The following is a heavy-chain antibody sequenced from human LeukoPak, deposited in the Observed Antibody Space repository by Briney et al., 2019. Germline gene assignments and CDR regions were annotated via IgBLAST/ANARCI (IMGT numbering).Heavy chain of an antibody. CDR1: GFTFSNAW. CDR2: ITGTSRYI. V-gene: IGHV3-21*01. CDR3: ARDRGGYDLDY. D-gene: IGHD5-12*01. Sequence: GGSLRLSCAASGFTFSNAWMNWVRQAPGKGLEWVSSITGTSRYIYYADSVKGRFTISRDNAKNSLYLQMNSLRAEDTAAYYCARDRGGYDLDYWGQGTLVTVSS. J-gene: IGHJ4*02.